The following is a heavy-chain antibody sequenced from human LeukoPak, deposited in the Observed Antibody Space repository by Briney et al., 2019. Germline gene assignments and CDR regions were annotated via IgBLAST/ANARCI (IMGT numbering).Heavy chain of an antibody. CDR2: IYYSGST. J-gene: IGHJ4*02. CDR3: ARGVYIAAAQYAY. Sequence: SETLSLTCTVSGGSISSGGSYWSWIRQRPGKGLEWIGYIYYSGSTYYNPSLKSRVTISVDTSKNQFSLKLSSVAAADTAVYYCARGVYIAAAQYAYWGQGTLVTVSS. D-gene: IGHD6-13*01. V-gene: IGHV4-31*03. CDR1: GGSISSGGSY.